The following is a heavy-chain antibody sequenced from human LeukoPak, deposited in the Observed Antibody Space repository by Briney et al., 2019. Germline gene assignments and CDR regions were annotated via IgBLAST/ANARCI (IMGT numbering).Heavy chain of an antibody. V-gene: IGHV4-59*01. J-gene: IGHJ4*02. D-gene: IGHD3-10*01. CDR1: GGSISSYY. CDR2: IYYSGST. CDR3: ARSSWFGELWFDY. Sequence: SETLSLTCTVSGGSISSYYWSWIRQPPGKGLEWTGYIYYSGSTNYNPSLESRVTISVDTSKNQFSLKLSSVTAADTAVYYCARSSWFGELWFDYWGQGTLVTVSS.